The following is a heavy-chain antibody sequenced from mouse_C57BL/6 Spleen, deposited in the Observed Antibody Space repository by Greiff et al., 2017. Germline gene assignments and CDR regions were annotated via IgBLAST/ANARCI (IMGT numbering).Heavy chain of an antibody. CDR3: ARFYYGISLDY. V-gene: IGHV1-54*01. Sequence: QVQLQQSGAELVRPGTSVKVSCKASGYAFTNYLIEWVKQRPGQGLEWIGVINPGSGGTNYNEKFKGKATLTADKSSSTAYMQLSSLTSEDSAVYCCARFYYGISLDYWGQGTTLTVSS. CDR1: GYAFTNYL. D-gene: IGHD1-1*01. J-gene: IGHJ2*01. CDR2: INPGSGGT.